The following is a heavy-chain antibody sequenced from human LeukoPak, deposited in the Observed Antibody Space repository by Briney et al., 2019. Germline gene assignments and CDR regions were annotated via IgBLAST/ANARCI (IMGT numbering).Heavy chain of an antibody. J-gene: IGHJ4*02. CDR3: AKEPYSSGWYLDY. CDR2: ISGSGGST. Sequence: GGSPRLSCAASGFTFSSYAMSWVRQAPGKGLECVSAISGSGGSTYYADSVKGRFTISRDNSKNTLYLQMNSLRAEDTAVYYCAKEPYSSGWYLDYWGQGTLVTVSS. V-gene: IGHV3-23*01. D-gene: IGHD6-19*01. CDR1: GFTFSSYA.